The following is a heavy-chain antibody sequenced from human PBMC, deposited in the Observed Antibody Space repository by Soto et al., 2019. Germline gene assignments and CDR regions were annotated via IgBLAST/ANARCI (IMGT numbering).Heavy chain of an antibody. D-gene: IGHD1-26*01. V-gene: IGHV3-23*01. CDR1: GFTFSSYA. J-gene: IGHJ4*02. CDR2: ISGSGGST. CDR3: APRIVGATNPFDY. Sequence: GSLRLSCAASGFTFSSYAMSWVRQAPGKGLEWVSAISGSGGSTYYADSVKGRFTISRDNSKNTLYLQMNSLRAEDTAVYYCAPRIVGATNPFDYWGQGTLVTVSS.